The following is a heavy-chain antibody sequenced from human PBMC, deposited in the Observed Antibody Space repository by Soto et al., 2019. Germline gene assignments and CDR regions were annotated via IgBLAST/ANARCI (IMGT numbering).Heavy chain of an antibody. V-gene: IGHV1-18*01. CDR2: ISAYNGNT. D-gene: IGHD6-13*01. J-gene: IGHJ6*02. CDR1: GYTFTSYG. CDR3: ARDSSWVAAAGNLNYYYGMDV. Sequence: QVQLVQSGAEVKKPGASVKVSCKASGYTFTSYGISWVRQAPGQGLEWMGWISAYNGNTNYAQKLQGIVTMTQDTSTSTAYMELRSLRSDDTAVYYCARDSSWVAAAGNLNYYYGMDVWGQGTTVTVSS.